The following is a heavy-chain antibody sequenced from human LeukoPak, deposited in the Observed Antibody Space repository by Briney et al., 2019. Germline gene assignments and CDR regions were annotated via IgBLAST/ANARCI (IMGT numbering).Heavy chain of an antibody. Sequence: GGSLRLSRAASGFTFSSYAMSWVRQAPGKGLEWVSAISGSGGSTYYADSVKGRFTISRDNSKNTLYLQMNSLRAEDTAVYYCAKDNFAAAGKDEDYWGQGTLVTVSS. CDR3: AKDNFAAAGKDEDY. CDR2: ISGSGGST. V-gene: IGHV3-23*01. CDR1: GFTFSSYA. D-gene: IGHD6-13*01. J-gene: IGHJ4*02.